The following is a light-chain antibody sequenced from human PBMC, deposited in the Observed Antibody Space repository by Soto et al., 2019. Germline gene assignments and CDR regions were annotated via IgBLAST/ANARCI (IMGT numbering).Light chain of an antibody. V-gene: IGKV1-27*01. CDR3: QEYNNAPLT. Sequence: DIRMTQSPSSLSASVGDRVTITCRASQDISNYLAWYQQKPGKVPKLLIFGASALQSGVPSRFSGSGSGAYFTLTISSLQPEDVATYYCQEYNNAPLTFGGGTKVEIK. CDR1: QDISNY. J-gene: IGKJ4*01. CDR2: GAS.